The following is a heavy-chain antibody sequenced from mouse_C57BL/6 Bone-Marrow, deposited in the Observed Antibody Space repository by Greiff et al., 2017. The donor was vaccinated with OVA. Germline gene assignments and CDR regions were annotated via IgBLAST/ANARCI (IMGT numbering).Heavy chain of an antibody. D-gene: IGHD2-3*01. CDR2: IRLKSDNYAT. Sequence: EVKLEESGGGLVQPGGSMKLSCVASGFTFSNYWMNWVRQSPEKGLEWVAQIRLKSDNYATHYAESVKGRFTISRDDSKSSVYLQMNNLRAEDTGIYYCTDGPEGFAYWGQGTLVTVSA. J-gene: IGHJ3*01. V-gene: IGHV6-3*01. CDR3: TDGPEGFAY. CDR1: GFTFSNYW.